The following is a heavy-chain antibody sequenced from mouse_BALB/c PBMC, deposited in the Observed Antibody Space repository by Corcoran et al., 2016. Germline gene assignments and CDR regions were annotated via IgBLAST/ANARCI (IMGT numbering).Heavy chain of an antibody. CDR3: ASWQLGLQTWFAY. CDR1: GYTFTNYG. J-gene: IGHJ3*01. CDR2: INTYTGEP. Sequence: QIQLVQSGPELKKPGETVKISCKASGYTFTNYGMNWVKQAPGKGLKWMGWINTYTGEPTYADDFKGRFAFSLETSASTAYLQINNLKNEDMATYFCASWQLGLQTWFAYWGQGTLVTVSA. V-gene: IGHV9-1*02. D-gene: IGHD3-1*01.